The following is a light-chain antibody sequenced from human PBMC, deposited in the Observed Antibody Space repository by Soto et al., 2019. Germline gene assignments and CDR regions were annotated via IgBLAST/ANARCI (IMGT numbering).Light chain of an antibody. V-gene: IGLV2-11*01. J-gene: IGLJ1*01. CDR1: SSDVGGYNY. CDR2: DVS. CDR3: CSYAGSYTYV. Sequence: QSALTQPRSVSGSPGQSVTISCTGTSSDVGGYNYVSWYQQHPGKAPKFMIYDVSQRPSGVPARFSGSKSGNTASLTISGLKAEDEADYYCCSYAGSYTYVFGTGTKVTVL.